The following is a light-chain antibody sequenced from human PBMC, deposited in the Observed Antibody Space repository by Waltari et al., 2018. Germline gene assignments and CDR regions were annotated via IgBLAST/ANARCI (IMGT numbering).Light chain of an antibody. CDR2: EVV. CDR1: SSDVGSYDL. J-gene: IGLJ2*01. V-gene: IGLV2-23*02. CDR3: SSYTYGGPWV. Sequence: SALTQPASVSASPGQSITISCTGSSSDVGSYDLVAWYQQHPGKAPHLLFYEVVKRPSGFSYRFSGAKSGTAAALTISGLQAEDEAHYFCSSYTYGGPWVFGGGTLLTVL.